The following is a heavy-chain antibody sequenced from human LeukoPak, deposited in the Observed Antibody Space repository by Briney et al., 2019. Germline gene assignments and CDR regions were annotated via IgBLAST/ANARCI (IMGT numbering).Heavy chain of an antibody. CDR3: ASEGYSSSWTSRCFQH. Sequence: GGSLRLSCVASGFTVSDSYVIWVRQAPGKGLEWVSVIYIGGSTYYADSVKGRFTISRDISKNTVYLQMDSLRVEDTAVYYCASEGYSSSWTSRCFQHWGQGTLVTVSS. CDR1: GFTVSDSY. D-gene: IGHD6-13*01. J-gene: IGHJ1*01. V-gene: IGHV3-53*01. CDR2: IYIGGST.